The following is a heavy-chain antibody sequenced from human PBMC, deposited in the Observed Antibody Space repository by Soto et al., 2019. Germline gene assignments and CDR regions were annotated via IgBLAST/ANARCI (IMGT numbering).Heavy chain of an antibody. CDR2: IIPIFGTA. V-gene: IGHV1-69*13. CDR1: GGTFSSYA. Sequence: ASVKVSCKASGGTFSSYAISWVRQAPGQGLEWMGGIIPIFGTANYAQKFQGRVTITADESTSTAYMELSSLRSEDTAVYYCARGVDIVATTLYYYYYGMDVWGQGTTVTVSS. CDR3: ARGVDIVATTLYYYYYGMDV. J-gene: IGHJ6*02. D-gene: IGHD5-12*01.